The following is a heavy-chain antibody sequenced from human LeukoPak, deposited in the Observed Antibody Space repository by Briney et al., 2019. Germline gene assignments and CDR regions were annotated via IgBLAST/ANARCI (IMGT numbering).Heavy chain of an antibody. V-gene: IGHV3-48*03. CDR1: GFTFSSSQ. CDR3: ARAFDY. J-gene: IGHJ4*02. CDR2: ISSSGSTI. Sequence: SGGSLRLSCAASGFTFSSSQMNWVRQAPGKGLEWISYISSSGSTIYYADSVKGRLTISRDNAKKSLHLQMNSLRAEDTAVYYCARAFDYWGQGTLVTVSS.